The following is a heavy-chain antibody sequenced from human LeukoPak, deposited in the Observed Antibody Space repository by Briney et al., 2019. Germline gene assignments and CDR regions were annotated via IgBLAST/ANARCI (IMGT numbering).Heavy chain of an antibody. J-gene: IGHJ4*02. D-gene: IGHD2-15*01. CDR2: INDDNSET. V-gene: IGHV1-18*01. CDR3: VRDTDSAGVSADFDL. CDR1: GYTFTNYG. Sequence: ASVTVSCMASGYTFTNYGISWVRPAPGQGLEWMGWINDDNSETHSARKFPGIATMPTCTSTTTAYLELKSRRPDDTAVYFCVRDTDSAGVSADFDLWGQGTLVTVSS.